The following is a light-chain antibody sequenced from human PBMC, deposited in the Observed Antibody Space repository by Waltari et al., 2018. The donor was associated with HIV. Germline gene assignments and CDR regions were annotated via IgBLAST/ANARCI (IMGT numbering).Light chain of an antibody. J-gene: IGKJ2*01. Sequence: DIVMTQSPDSLAVSLGERATIHCKSSQSVLYSSKNKNYLAWYQQKPGQPPKLLIYWASTRESGVPDRFSGSGSGTDFTLTISSLQAEDVAVYYCQQYYSTLHTFGQGTKLEIK. CDR2: WAS. CDR3: QQYYSTLHT. CDR1: QSVLYSSKNKNY. V-gene: IGKV4-1*01.